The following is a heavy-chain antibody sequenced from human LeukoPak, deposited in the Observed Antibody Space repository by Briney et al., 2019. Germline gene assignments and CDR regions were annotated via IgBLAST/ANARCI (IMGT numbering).Heavy chain of an antibody. J-gene: IGHJ4*02. D-gene: IGHD2-15*01. Sequence: GGSLPLSCAASGFTFSSYAMSWVRRAPGKGLEWVSAISGSGGSTYYADSVKGRFTISRDNSKNTLYLQMNSLRAEDTAVYYCAKDNIVVVVAAPFDYWGQGTLVTVSS. CDR1: GFTFSSYA. CDR3: AKDNIVVVVAAPFDY. V-gene: IGHV3-23*01. CDR2: ISGSGGST.